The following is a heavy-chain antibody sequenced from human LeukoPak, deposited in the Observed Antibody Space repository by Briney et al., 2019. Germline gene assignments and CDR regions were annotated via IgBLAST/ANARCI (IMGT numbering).Heavy chain of an antibody. J-gene: IGHJ1*01. Sequence: ASVKVSCKASGYTFTSYDMHWVRQAPGHGLEWIGIINPSGGSTSYAQIFQGRVTMTRDTSTSTVYMGLSSLRSEDTAVYYCARGGSSWYRGSFQHWGQGTLVTVSS. CDR1: GYTFTSYD. D-gene: IGHD6-13*01. CDR2: INPSGGST. V-gene: IGHV1-46*01. CDR3: ARGGSSWYRGSFQH.